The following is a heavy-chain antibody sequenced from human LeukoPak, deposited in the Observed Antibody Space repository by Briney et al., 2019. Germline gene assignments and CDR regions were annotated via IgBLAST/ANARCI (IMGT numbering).Heavy chain of an antibody. J-gene: IGHJ6*02. D-gene: IGHD3-22*01. V-gene: IGHV3-9*01. Sequence: GGSLRLSCAASGFTFDDYAMHWVRQAPGKGLAWVSGISWNSGSIGYADSVKGRFTISRDNAKNSLYLQMNSLRAEDTALYYCAKEEYYYDSSGYYSGYYYGMTSGAKGPRSPSP. CDR2: ISWNSGSI. CDR1: GFTFDDYA. CDR3: AKEEYYYDSSGYYSGYYYGMTS.